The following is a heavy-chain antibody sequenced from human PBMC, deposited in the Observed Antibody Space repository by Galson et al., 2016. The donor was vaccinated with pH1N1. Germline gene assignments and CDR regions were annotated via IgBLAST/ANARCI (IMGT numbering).Heavy chain of an antibody. Sequence: LSLTCTVSGGSISSSYWSWIRQPPGKGLEWIAYISYSGNTNYNPSLTSRVTISVDTSKNQFSLKLSSVTAADTAVYYCSRGDYYYASGTDEDFGFDPWGQGTLVTVSS. CDR3: SRGDYYYASGTDEDFGFDP. D-gene: IGHD3-10*01. J-gene: IGHJ5*02. CDR2: ISYSGNT. CDR1: GGSISSSY. V-gene: IGHV4-59*01.